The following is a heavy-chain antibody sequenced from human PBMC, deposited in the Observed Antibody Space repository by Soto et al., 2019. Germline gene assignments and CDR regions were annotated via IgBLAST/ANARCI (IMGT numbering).Heavy chain of an antibody. CDR1: GVPFSTYT. D-gene: IGHD6-19*01. Sequence: QVQLVQSGAEVKKPGSSVKVSCKASGVPFSTYTMSWVRQAPGQGLEWMGGIIPIFGTANYAQKFQARLTISAVESASTVYMELSGLTSEDTAMYYCARGSHSSGTAVAGHYYWGQGTLVTVSS. V-gene: IGHV1-69*01. CDR2: IIPIFGTA. J-gene: IGHJ4*02. CDR3: ARGSHSSGTAVAGHYY.